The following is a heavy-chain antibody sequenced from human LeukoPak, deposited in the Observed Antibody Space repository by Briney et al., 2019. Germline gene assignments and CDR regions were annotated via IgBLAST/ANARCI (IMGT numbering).Heavy chain of an antibody. CDR3: ARGQYQLRHFYYYMDV. CDR2: IIPIFGTA. D-gene: IGHD2-2*01. Sequence: SVKVSCKASGGTFSSYAISWVRQAPGQGLEWMGGIIPIFGTANYAQKFQGRVTITTDESTSTAYMELSSLRSEDTAVYYRARGQYQLRHFYYYMDVWGKGTTVTVSS. J-gene: IGHJ6*03. V-gene: IGHV1-69*05. CDR1: GGTFSSYA.